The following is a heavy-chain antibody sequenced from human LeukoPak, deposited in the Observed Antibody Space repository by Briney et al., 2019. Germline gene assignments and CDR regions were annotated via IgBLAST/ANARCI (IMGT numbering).Heavy chain of an antibody. J-gene: IGHJ5*02. CDR1: GGSISSGSYY. CDR3: AREVVVATTDWFDP. CDR2: VFTSGST. D-gene: IGHD2-15*01. V-gene: IGHV4-61*02. Sequence: SETLSLTCIVSGGSISSGSYYWSWIRQPAGKGLEWIGRVFTSGSTDYNPSFKSRVTISVDTSKKQVSLRLSSVTAADTAVYYCAREVVVATTDWFDPWGQGTLVTVSS.